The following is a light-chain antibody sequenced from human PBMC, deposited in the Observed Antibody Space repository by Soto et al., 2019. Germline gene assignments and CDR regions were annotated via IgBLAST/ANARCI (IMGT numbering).Light chain of an antibody. CDR1: QTISGY. V-gene: IGKV1-39*01. Sequence: DIQMTQSPYSLSAAVGDRVTITCRASQTISGYLNWYQQKPGKAPELLIYAASYLGNGVPSRFTGSGSGTDFTLTIISLQPEDYATYFCQQSYSMPYVFGPGTKVDIK. CDR2: AAS. J-gene: IGKJ2*01. CDR3: QQSYSMPYV.